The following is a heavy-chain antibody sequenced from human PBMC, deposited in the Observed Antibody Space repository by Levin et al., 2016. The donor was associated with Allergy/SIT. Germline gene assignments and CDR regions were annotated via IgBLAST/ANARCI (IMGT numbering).Heavy chain of an antibody. Sequence: GGSLRLSCAASGFTFSNYAMSWVRQAPGKGLEWVSGISGRAISTYYADSVKGRFTISRDNSKNTLNLQMNSLRVEDTAVYYCAKEMTMIANDPFDIWGQGTMVTVSS. CDR1: GFTFSNYA. J-gene: IGHJ3*02. CDR2: ISGRAIST. V-gene: IGHV3-23*01. D-gene: IGHD3-22*01. CDR3: AKEMTMIANDPFDI.